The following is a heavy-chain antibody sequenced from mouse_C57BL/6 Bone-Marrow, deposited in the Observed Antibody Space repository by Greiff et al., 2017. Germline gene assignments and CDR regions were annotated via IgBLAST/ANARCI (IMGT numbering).Heavy chain of an antibody. CDR1: GYTFTSYW. Sequence: QVQIQQPGAELVMPGASVKLSCKASGYTFTSYWMPWVQQRPGQGLEWIGEIDPSDSYTNYNHKFKGKSTLTVDKSSSTAYLQLSSLTSEDSAVYYCATSYYYGYFDYWGQGTTLTVSS. D-gene: IGHD1-1*01. V-gene: IGHV1-69*01. J-gene: IGHJ2*01. CDR3: ATSYYYGYFDY. CDR2: IDPSDSYT.